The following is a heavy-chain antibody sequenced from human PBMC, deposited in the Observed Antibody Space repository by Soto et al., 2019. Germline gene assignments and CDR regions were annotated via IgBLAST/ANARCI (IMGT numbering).Heavy chain of an antibody. CDR1: GFTFSSYA. D-gene: IGHD3-22*01. V-gene: IGHV3-30-3*01. Sequence: QVQLVESGGGVVQPGRSLRLSCAASGFTFSSYAMHWVRQAPGKGLEWVAVISYDGSNKYYADSVKGRFTISRDNSKNTLYLQMNSLRAEDTAVYYCARSNYYDSSGPEDIWGQGTMVTVSS. CDR2: ISYDGSNK. CDR3: ARSNYYDSSGPEDI. J-gene: IGHJ3*02.